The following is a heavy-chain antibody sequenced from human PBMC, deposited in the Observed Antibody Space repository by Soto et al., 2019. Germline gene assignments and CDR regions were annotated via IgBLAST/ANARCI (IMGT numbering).Heavy chain of an antibody. V-gene: IGHV3-23*01. CDR3: AKPLAPEDHGARYAFDI. CDR1: GFTFSSYA. D-gene: IGHD1-26*01. CDR2: ISGSGGST. J-gene: IGHJ3*02. Sequence: PGGSLRLSCAASGFTFSSYAMSWVRQAPGKGLEWVSAISGSGGSTYYADSVKGRFTISRDNSKNTLYLQMNSLRAEDTAVYYCAKPLAPEDHGARYAFDIWGQGTMVTVSS.